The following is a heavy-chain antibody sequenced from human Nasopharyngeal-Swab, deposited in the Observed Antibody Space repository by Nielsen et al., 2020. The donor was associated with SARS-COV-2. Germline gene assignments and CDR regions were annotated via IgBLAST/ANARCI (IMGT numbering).Heavy chain of an antibody. CDR3: TTLTYSRADY. Sequence: GGARRLYGAGSGFTFSNAWMSWVRQAPGKGLEWVGRIKSKTDGGTTDFAAPVKGRFTISRDDSKNTLYLQMNSLKTEDTAVYYCTTLTYSRADYWGQGTLVTVSS. D-gene: IGHD3-22*01. J-gene: IGHJ4*02. V-gene: IGHV3-15*01. CDR1: GFTFSNAW. CDR2: IKSKTDGGTT.